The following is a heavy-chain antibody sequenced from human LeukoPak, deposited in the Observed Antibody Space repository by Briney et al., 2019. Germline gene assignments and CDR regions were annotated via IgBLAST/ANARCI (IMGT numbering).Heavy chain of an antibody. V-gene: IGHV3-33*01. J-gene: IGHJ4*02. D-gene: IGHD1-1*01. Sequence: PGGSLRLSCAAPGFTFSNSGMHWVRQAPGKGLEWVAIIGYDGSNKYYGDPVRGRFTGSGDNSKKTLDLRMSGPGGAGTAVYYCARDWGTTGTTGWMFDNWGQGTLVTVSS. CDR2: IGYDGSNK. CDR3: ARDWGTTGTTGWMFDN. CDR1: GFTFSNSG.